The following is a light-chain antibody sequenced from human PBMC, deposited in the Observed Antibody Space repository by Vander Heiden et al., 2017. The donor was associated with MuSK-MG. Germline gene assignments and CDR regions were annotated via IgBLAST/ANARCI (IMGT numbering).Light chain of an antibody. CDR2: WAS. Sequence: DIVMTQSPDSLAVSLGERATINCKSSQSVLYSSNNKNYLAWYQQKPGQPPKLLIYWASTRESGVPDRFSGSGSGTDFTLTSSSLQAEDVAVYYCQQYYSTPTFGQGTKVXIK. J-gene: IGKJ1*01. CDR3: QQYYSTPT. CDR1: QSVLYSSNNKNY. V-gene: IGKV4-1*01.